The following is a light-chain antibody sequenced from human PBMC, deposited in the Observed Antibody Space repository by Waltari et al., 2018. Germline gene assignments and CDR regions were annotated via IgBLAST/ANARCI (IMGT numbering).Light chain of an antibody. Sequence: EVVLTQSPGTLSLSPGERATLSCRASQSLSRSRLAWYQQTPGQAPRLLMYAASRRATGIPDRCSGSGTGTDFSLTVSRVEPEDSAVYYCQQYGSSVMYTFGQGTKLEIQ. J-gene: IGKJ2*01. CDR3: QQYGSSVMYT. CDR2: AAS. V-gene: IGKV3-20*01. CDR1: QSLSRSR.